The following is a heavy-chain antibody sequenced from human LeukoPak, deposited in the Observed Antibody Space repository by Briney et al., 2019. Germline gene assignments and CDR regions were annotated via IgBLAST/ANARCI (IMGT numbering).Heavy chain of an antibody. Sequence: ASVKVSCKASGYTFTGYYMHWVRQAPGQGLEWMGWINPNSGGTNYAQKFQGWVTMTRDTSISTAYMELSRLRSGDTAVYYCARAGLLAYYYYYMDVWGKGTTVTVSS. V-gene: IGHV1-2*04. CDR1: GYTFTGYY. CDR3: ARAGLLAYYYYYMDV. J-gene: IGHJ6*03. CDR2: INPNSGGT. D-gene: IGHD2-21*01.